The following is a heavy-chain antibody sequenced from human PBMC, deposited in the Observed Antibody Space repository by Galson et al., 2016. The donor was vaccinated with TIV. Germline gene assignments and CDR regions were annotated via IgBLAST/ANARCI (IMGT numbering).Heavy chain of an antibody. CDR1: GYKFNSYW. J-gene: IGHJ3*01. CDR2: IYPGDSDS. V-gene: IGHV5-51*01. CDR3: ARQSENAYDV. Sequence: QSGAEVKKPGESLKISCQSSGYKFNSYWIGWVRQMPGKGPEWMWIIYPGDSDSRKSPSFQGQVTMSVDKSINTAYLQLSSLKASDTAMYYCARQSENAYDVWGQGTLVTVSS.